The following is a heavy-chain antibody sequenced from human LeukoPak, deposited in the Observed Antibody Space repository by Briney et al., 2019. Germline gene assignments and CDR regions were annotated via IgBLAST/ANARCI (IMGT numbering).Heavy chain of an antibody. D-gene: IGHD3-22*01. V-gene: IGHV3-33*06. J-gene: IGHJ4*02. CDR1: GFTFSSYG. Sequence: GGSPRLSCAASGFTFSSYGMHWVRQAPGKGLEWVAVIWYDGSNKYYADSVKGRFTISRDNSKNTLYLQMNSLRAEDTAVYYCAKEGYYDSSGYPYFDYWGQGTLVTVSS. CDR3: AKEGYYDSSGYPYFDY. CDR2: IWYDGSNK.